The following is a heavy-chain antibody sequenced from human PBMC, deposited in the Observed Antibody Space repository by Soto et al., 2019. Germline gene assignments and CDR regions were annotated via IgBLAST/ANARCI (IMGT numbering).Heavy chain of an antibody. Sequence: GGSLRLSCAASVFTFDDYAMHWVRQAPGKGLEWVSGISWNSGSIGYADSVKGRFTISRDNAKNSLYLQMNSLRAEDTALYYCAKDMAVAGPHGIYYYYYYGMDVWGQGTTVTVSS. CDR1: VFTFDDYA. J-gene: IGHJ6*02. V-gene: IGHV3-9*01. D-gene: IGHD6-19*01. CDR2: ISWNSGSI. CDR3: AKDMAVAGPHGIYYYYYYGMDV.